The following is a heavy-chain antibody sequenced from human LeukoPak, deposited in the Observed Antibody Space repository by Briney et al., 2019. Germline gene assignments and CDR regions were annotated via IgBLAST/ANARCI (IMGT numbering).Heavy chain of an antibody. Sequence: ASVKVSCKASGYTFTSYYMHWVRQAPGQGLEWMGIINPSGGSTSYAQKFQGRVTMTRDTSTSTVYMELSSLRSEDTAVYYCARAVLGYDFSEFQYKNWYFDIWGRGALVAVSS. CDR1: GYTFTSYY. CDR2: INPSGGST. D-gene: IGHD3-3*01. V-gene: IGHV1-46*01. J-gene: IGHJ2*01. CDR3: ARAVLGYDFSEFQYKNWYFDI.